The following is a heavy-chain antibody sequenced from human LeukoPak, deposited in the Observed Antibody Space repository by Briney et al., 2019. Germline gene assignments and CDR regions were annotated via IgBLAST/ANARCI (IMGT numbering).Heavy chain of an antibody. Sequence: SETLSLTGTLSGGSISSYYWSWIRQPPGKGLEWIGYIYYSGSTNYNPSLKSRVTMSVDTSKNQFSLKLSSVTAADTAIYFCARDRNYDHAFDIWGQGTMVTVSS. J-gene: IGHJ3*02. D-gene: IGHD3-22*01. V-gene: IGHV4-59*12. CDR1: GGSISSYY. CDR3: ARDRNYDHAFDI. CDR2: IYYSGST.